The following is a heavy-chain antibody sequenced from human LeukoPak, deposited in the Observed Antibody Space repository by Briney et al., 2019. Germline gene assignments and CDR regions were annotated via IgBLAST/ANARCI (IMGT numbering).Heavy chain of an antibody. Sequence: GGSLRLSCAASGFTFTNAWMTWVRQAPGKGLEGVGRIKSKGDGETTDYASFVKGRFSMSRDDSRATMYLQMYSLEADDTAVYYCTTDLGATMIRGVIVSWGQGALVTVSS. D-gene: IGHD3-10*01. CDR2: IKSKGDGETT. V-gene: IGHV3-15*05. CDR3: TTDLGATMIRGVIVS. CDR1: GFTFTNAW. J-gene: IGHJ4*02.